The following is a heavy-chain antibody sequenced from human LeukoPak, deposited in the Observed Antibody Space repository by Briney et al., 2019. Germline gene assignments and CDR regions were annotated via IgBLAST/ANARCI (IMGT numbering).Heavy chain of an antibody. D-gene: IGHD3-22*01. Sequence: PGGSLRLSCAASGFTFSSYAMHWVRQAPGKGLEWVAVISYDGSNKYYADSVKGRFTISRGNSKNTLYLQMNSLRAEDTAVYYCARGHHYYDSSGYSGNWFDPWGQGTLVTVSS. V-gene: IGHV3-30-3*01. J-gene: IGHJ5*02. CDR1: GFTFSSYA. CDR2: ISYDGSNK. CDR3: ARGHHYYDSSGYSGNWFDP.